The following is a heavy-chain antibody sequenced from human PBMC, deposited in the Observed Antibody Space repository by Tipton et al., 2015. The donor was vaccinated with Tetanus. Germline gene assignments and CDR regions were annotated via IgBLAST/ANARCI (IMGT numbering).Heavy chain of an antibody. V-gene: IGHV4-39*01. CDR3: ASPYGDYAWYFDL. J-gene: IGHJ2*01. CDR1: GGSISSSSYY. Sequence: LSLTCTVSGGSISSSSYYWGWIRQPPGKGLEWIGSIYYSGSTYYNPSLKSRVTISVDTSKNQFSLKLSSVTAADTAVYYCASPYGDYAWYFDLWGRGTLVTVSS. CDR2: IYYSGST. D-gene: IGHD4-17*01.